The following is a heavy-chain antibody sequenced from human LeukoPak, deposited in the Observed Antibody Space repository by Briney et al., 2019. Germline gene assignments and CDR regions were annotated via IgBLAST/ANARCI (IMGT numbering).Heavy chain of an antibody. Sequence: SETLSLTCTVSGGSIRSFYWSWIRQPAGKGLEWIGRIFTSGTTNYNPSLKSRVTMSVDTSKNQFSLKLSSVTAADTAVYYCARAEYCTNGVCPHFDYWGQGTLVTVSS. V-gene: IGHV4-4*07. CDR1: GGSIRSFY. J-gene: IGHJ4*02. CDR3: ARAEYCTNGVCPHFDY. D-gene: IGHD2-8*01. CDR2: IFTSGTT.